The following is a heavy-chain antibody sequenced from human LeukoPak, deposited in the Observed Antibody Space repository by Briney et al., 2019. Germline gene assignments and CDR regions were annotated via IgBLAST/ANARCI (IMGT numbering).Heavy chain of an antibody. CDR2: VENYGRT. V-gene: IGHV4-4*02. D-gene: IGHD3-10*01. Sequence: SETLSLTCAVSGGSISSSNWWSWVRQPPGKGLEWIGYVENYGRTECIPSLQSRVTLSVDTSKNQFSLKLNSVTAADTAVYYCARGVFGAYFDLWGRGTLVTVSS. CDR1: GGSISSSNW. J-gene: IGHJ4*02. CDR3: ARGVFGAYFDL.